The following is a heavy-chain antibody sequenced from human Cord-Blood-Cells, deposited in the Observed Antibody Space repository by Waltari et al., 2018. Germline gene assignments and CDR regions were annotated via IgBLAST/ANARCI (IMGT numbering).Heavy chain of an antibody. CDR3: ARGRGSYSNWFDP. Sequence: QVQLVQSGAEVKKPGSSVKVSCKASGGTLSSYAISWVRQAPGQGLEWRGGIIPVLGTANYAQKVQGRCSITADESTSTAYMELSSLRSEDTAVYDCARGRGSYSNWFDPWGQGTLVTVSS. CDR2: IIPVLGTA. V-gene: IGHV1-69*01. J-gene: IGHJ5*02. D-gene: IGHD1-26*01. CDR1: GGTLSSYA.